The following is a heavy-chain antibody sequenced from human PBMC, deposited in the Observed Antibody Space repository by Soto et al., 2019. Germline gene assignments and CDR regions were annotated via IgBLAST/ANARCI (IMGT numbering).Heavy chain of an antibody. D-gene: IGHD6-13*01. Sequence: ASVKVSCKASGYTFTSYDINWVRQATGQGLEYLGWMNPNSGNTGYVQKFQGRFTISRDNSKNTLYLQMSSLRAEDTAVYYCVKDAYSSSWFYFDSWGQGILVTVSS. CDR1: GYTFTSYD. J-gene: IGHJ4*02. V-gene: IGHV1-8*01. CDR3: VKDAYSSSWFYFDS. CDR2: MNPNSGNT.